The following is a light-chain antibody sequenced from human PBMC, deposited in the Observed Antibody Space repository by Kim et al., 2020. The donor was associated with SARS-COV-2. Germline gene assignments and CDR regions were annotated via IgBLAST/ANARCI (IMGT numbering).Light chain of an antibody. V-gene: IGKV3-11*01. J-gene: IGKJ2*01. CDR1: QSVDNF. CDR3: QQSSKWPPFT. Sequence: PGETAILSCRASQSVDNFLAWYQQKPGQPPRLVIYDAFIRATDTPDRFSGSGYGTDFTLTINNLEPEDFAVYYCQQSSKWPPFTFGQGTKLE. CDR2: DAF.